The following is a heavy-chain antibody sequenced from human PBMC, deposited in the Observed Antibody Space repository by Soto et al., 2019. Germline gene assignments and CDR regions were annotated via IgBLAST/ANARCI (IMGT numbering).Heavy chain of an antibody. CDR3: AGGTYLDY. CDR2: IGANGDST. J-gene: IGHJ4*02. D-gene: IGHD3-16*01. Sequence: GGSLRLSCEASGFYFNSYAMSWVRRAPGKGLEWVSHIGANGDSTYYADSVKGRFTISRDNSKNTLYLQMESLRAEDTAVYYCAGGTYLDYWGQGTLVTVSS. CDR1: GFYFNSYA. V-gene: IGHV3-23*01.